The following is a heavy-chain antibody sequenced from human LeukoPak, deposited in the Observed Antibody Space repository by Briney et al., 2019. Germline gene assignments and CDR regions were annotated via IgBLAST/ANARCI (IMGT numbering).Heavy chain of an antibody. D-gene: IGHD4-17*01. Sequence: ASVKVSCKASGYTFTTYGITWVRQAPGQGLEWMGWISTYNGNTDYAQKVQGRVIMTTDTSTSTAYMELRSLRSDDTAVYYCARGIYGDYWGQGTLVTVSS. J-gene: IGHJ4*02. CDR3: ARGIYGDY. V-gene: IGHV1-18*01. CDR2: ISTYNGNT. CDR1: GYTFTTYG.